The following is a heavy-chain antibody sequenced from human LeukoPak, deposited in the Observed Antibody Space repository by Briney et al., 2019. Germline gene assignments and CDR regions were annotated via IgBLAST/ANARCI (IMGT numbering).Heavy chain of an antibody. Sequence: GSLRLSCAASGFTFSSYWMHWVRQAPGKGLVWVSRINRDGSSTTYADSVKGRVTISRDNTKNTVYLQMNSLRAEDTAVYYCARGRPWNIDYWGQGTLVTVSS. CDR1: GFTFSSYW. V-gene: IGHV3-74*01. D-gene: IGHD1/OR15-1a*01. J-gene: IGHJ4*02. CDR3: ARGRPWNIDY. CDR2: INRDGSST.